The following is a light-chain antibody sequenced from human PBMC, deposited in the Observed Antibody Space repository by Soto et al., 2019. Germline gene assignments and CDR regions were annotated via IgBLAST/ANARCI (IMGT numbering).Light chain of an antibody. CDR2: DAS. CDR1: QSINSW. CDR3: QQSYGTPLT. V-gene: IGKV1-5*01. Sequence: DIQMTQSPATLSASVVDRVTITCRASQSINSWLAWYQQKPGKAPKLLIYDASSLESGVPSRFSGSGSGTEFTLTISSLQPDDFATYYCQQSYGTPLTFGGGTKVDIK. J-gene: IGKJ4*01.